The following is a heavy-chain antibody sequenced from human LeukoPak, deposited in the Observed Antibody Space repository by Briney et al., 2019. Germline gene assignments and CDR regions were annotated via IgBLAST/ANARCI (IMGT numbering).Heavy chain of an antibody. J-gene: IGHJ4*02. Sequence: ASLKVSCTASGYTFTGYDMHWVRQAPGQGLEWMGWINPNSGGTNYAQKFQGRVTMTRDTSISTAYMELSRLRSDDTAVYYCARDFGSYGDYGLDYWGQGTLVTVSS. CDR2: INPNSGGT. CDR3: ARDFGSYGDYGLDY. V-gene: IGHV1-2*02. CDR1: GYTFTGYD. D-gene: IGHD4-17*01.